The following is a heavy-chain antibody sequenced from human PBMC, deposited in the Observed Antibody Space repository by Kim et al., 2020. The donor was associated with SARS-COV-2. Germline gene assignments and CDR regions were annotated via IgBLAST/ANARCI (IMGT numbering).Heavy chain of an antibody. Sequence: SETLSLTCTVSDDSVSTYFWSWIRQPPGKGLEWIGHIYDSGRTRYNPSLKSRVSMSVDTSKNQFSLKLRSVTAADTAVYYCARQKGTSTYFYYYGLDVWGQGTTVTVSS. D-gene: IGHD3-10*01. CDR2: IYDSGRT. CDR1: DDSVSTYF. V-gene: IGHV4-59*08. CDR3: ARQKGTSTYFYYYGLDV. J-gene: IGHJ6*02.